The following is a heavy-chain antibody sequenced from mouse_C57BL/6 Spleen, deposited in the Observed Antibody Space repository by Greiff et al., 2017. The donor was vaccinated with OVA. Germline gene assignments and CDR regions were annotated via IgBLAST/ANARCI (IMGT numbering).Heavy chain of an antibody. CDR3: ARPVTTVVAKDAMDY. CDR2: ISSGGSYT. Sequence: VQLKESGGDLVKPGGSLKLSCAASGFTFSSYGMSWVRQTPDKRLEWVATISSGGSYTYYPDSVQGRFTISRDNAKNTLYLQMSSLKSEDTAMYYCARPVTTVVAKDAMDYWGQGTSVTVSS. J-gene: IGHJ4*01. V-gene: IGHV5-6*01. D-gene: IGHD1-1*01. CDR1: GFTFSSYG.